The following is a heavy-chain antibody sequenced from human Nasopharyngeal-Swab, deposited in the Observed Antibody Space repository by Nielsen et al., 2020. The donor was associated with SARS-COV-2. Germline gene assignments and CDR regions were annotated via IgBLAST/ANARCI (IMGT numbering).Heavy chain of an antibody. D-gene: IGHD6-13*01. J-gene: IGHJ4*02. CDR2: IYYSGSA. Sequence: RQAPGKGLEWIGTIYYSGSAYYNPSPKRRVAISVDTSKNQFFLNLISGTAADSAVYYCARNPRSVQYTSTWYGEFDYWGQGTLVTVS. CDR3: ARNPRSVQYTSTWYGEFDY. V-gene: IGHV4-39*01.